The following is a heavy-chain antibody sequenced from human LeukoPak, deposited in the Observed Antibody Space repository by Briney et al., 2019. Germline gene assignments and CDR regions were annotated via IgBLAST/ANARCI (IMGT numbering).Heavy chain of an antibody. CDR2: IKEDGSEK. V-gene: IGHV3-7*01. Sequence: GGSLRLSCAASGFLFSRYWMSWVRQAPGRGLEWVANIKEDGSEKYYVESMKGRFAISRDNVKNSLYLQINSLRAEDTAVYYCARDSFETDIDYWGQGTLVTVSS. CDR1: GFLFSRYW. J-gene: IGHJ4*02. CDR3: ARDSFETDIDY. D-gene: IGHD1-14*01.